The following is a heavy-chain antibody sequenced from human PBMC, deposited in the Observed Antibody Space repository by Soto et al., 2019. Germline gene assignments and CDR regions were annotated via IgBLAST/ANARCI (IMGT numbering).Heavy chain of an antibody. J-gene: IGHJ4*02. CDR1: GGSISSGGYY. V-gene: IGHV4-31*03. D-gene: IGHD3-22*01. Sequence: PSETLSLTCTVSGGSISSGGYYWSWIRQHPGKGLEWIGYIYYSGSTYYNPSLKSRVTISVDTSKNQFSLKLSSVTAADTAVYYWASEVVYAYYDSSGYYQHFDYWGQGTMVTVYS. CDR3: ASEVVYAYYDSSGYYQHFDY. CDR2: IYYSGST.